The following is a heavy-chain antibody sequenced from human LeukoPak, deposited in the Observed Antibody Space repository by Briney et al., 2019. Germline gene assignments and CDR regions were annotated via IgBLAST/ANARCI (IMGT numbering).Heavy chain of an antibody. CDR1: GFTFSSYA. CDR3: VRKGPRPHLSMDI. J-gene: IGHJ6*02. CDR2: ISGSGGTT. Sequence: GGSLRLSCAASGFTFSSYAMSWVRQAPGKGLEWVSAISGSGGTTYYVDSVKGRFTISRDNSKNTVYLQMNSLRVEDTAVYYCVRKGPRPHLSMDIWGQGTTVTVSS. V-gene: IGHV3-23*01.